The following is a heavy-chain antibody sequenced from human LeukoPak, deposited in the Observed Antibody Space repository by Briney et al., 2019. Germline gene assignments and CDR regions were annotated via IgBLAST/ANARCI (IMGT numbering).Heavy chain of an antibody. Sequence: PGRSLRLSCAASGFTFTNYAMHWVRQTPGKGLEWVALISSDGSKNIYADPVKGRFTVSRDNSKNMLYLQMNSLRAEDTAVYYCVKGLVQTTMSYSVDYWGQGALVTVSS. V-gene: IGHV3-30*18. J-gene: IGHJ4*02. CDR1: GFTFTNYA. CDR2: ISSDGSKN. CDR3: VKGLVQTTMSYSVDY. D-gene: IGHD1-1*01.